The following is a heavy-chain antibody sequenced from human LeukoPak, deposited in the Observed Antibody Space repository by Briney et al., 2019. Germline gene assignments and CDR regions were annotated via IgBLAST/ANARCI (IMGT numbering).Heavy chain of an antibody. CDR1: GGSISNKSNY. V-gene: IGHV4-39*01. Sequence: SETLSLTCSVSGGSISNKSNYWGWLRQPPGTGLEWIGSIYYNGTTYYNPSLKSRVTISVDTSKKQFSLKLNSVTAADTAVYYCVRDRFSDIGPPVLTWFDPWGQGILVTVSS. CDR3: VRDRFSDIGPPVLTWFDP. CDR2: IYYNGTT. J-gene: IGHJ5*02. D-gene: IGHD4-23*01.